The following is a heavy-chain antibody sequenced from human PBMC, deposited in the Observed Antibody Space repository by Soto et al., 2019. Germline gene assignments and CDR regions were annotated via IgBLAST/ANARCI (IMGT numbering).Heavy chain of an antibody. V-gene: IGHV1-18*01. J-gene: IGHJ5*02. CDR1: GYTFTSYG. CDR3: AREGEGGSYSVWFDP. D-gene: IGHD1-26*01. Sequence: ASVKVSCKASGYTFTSYGISWVRQAPGQGLEWMGWISAYNGNTNYAQKLQGRVTMTTDTSTSTAYMELRSLRSDDTAVYYCAREGEGGSYSVWFDPWGQGTLVTVSS. CDR2: ISAYNGNT.